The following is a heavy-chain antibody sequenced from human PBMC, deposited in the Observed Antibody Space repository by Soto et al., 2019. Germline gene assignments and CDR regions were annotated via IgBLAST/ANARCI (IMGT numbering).Heavy chain of an antibody. V-gene: IGHV3-33*01. Sequence: QVQLVESGGGVVQPGRSLRLSCAASGFTFSSYGMHWVRQAPGKGLEWVAVIWYDGSNKYYADSVKGRFTISRDNSKNTLYLQMNSLRAENTPVYYCAREAIHYGDYVLDYWGQGTLVTVSS. CDR2: IWYDGSNK. J-gene: IGHJ4*02. CDR3: AREAIHYGDYVLDY. D-gene: IGHD4-17*01. CDR1: GFTFSSYG.